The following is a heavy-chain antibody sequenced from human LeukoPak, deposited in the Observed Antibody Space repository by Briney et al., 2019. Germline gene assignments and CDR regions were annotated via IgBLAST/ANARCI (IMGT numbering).Heavy chain of an antibody. D-gene: IGHD2-15*01. CDR1: GFIFNTYV. CDR3: SRWLLPANAFDI. J-gene: IGHJ3*02. CDR2: ISGSGGST. V-gene: IGHV3-23*01. Sequence: GGSLTLSCAASGFIFNTYVMSWVRQAPGKGLEWVSAISGSGGSTYYADSVKGRFTISRDNSKNTLYLQMNSLRAEDTAVYYCSRWLLPANAFDIWGQGTMVTVSS.